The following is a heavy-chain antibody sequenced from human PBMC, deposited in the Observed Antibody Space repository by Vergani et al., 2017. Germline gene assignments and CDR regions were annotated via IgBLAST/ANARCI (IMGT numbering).Heavy chain of an antibody. D-gene: IGHD4-11*01. CDR2: IDHTGRP. CDR1: GGSFTSYH. CDR3: ARVNTETNGHLYYYYYMDV. V-gene: IGHV4-34*01. J-gene: IGHJ6*03. Sequence: QVQLQQWGGGLLKPSETLSLTCVVNGGSFTSYHWTWIRQSPGEGLEWVGDIDHTGRPDYNPSLKSRLTMSVDKSRIQFSLTPNSVTATDTAIYFCARVNTETNGHLYYYYYMDVWGQGTAVTGS.